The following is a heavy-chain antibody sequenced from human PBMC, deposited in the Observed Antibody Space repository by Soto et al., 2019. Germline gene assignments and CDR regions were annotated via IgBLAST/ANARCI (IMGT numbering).Heavy chain of an antibody. Sequence: QVQLVQSGAEVKKPGSSVKVSCKASGGTFSSHAISWVRQAPGQGLEWMGGIIPVFGTPNYAQKFQGRVTITADKSTTTAYMELSSLRSEDTAVYYCARAREGYNEVHVSNIWGQGTMVTVSS. J-gene: IGHJ3*02. CDR2: IIPVFGTP. V-gene: IGHV1-69*14. CDR3: ARAREGYNEVHVSNI. D-gene: IGHD1-1*01. CDR1: GGTFSSHA.